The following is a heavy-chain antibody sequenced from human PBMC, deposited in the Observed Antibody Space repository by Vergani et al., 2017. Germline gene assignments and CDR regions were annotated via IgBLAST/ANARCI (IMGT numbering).Heavy chain of an antibody. J-gene: IGHJ3*02. D-gene: IGHD3-16*02. Sequence: DVHLAESGGGFFQPGGSLRLSCSASGFSFNSYWMHWVRQVPGKGLEWVSGINWNGGSTGYADSVKGRFTISRDNAKNSLYLQMNSLRAEDTALYYCARRSMITFGGVIAPGSFDIWGQGTMVTVSS. CDR3: ARRSMITFGGVIAPGSFDI. CDR2: INWNGGST. V-gene: IGHV3-20*04. CDR1: GFSFNSYW.